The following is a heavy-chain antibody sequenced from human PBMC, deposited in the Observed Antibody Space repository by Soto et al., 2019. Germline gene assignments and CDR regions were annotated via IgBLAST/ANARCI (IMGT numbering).Heavy chain of an antibody. J-gene: IGHJ5*02. CDR2: ISGRGVGT. CDR3: AKWPSYSSGWYSGWFDP. CDR1: AFTFSAIA. D-gene: IGHD6-19*01. V-gene: IGHV3-23*01. Sequence: EVQLLESGGALEKLGGPLSPSLPASAFTFSAIAWCGFRQAPGRGWGWYQPISGRGVGTYYADSVKARFTISRDNSKNTLYLQRNSLRAEDTAVYYCAKWPSYSSGWYSGWFDPWGQGTLVTVSS.